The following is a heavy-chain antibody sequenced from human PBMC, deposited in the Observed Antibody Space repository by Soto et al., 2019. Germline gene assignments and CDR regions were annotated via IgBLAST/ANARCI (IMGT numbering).Heavy chain of an antibody. J-gene: IGHJ5*02. CDR1: GDSIISSDFY. V-gene: IGHV4-39*01. CDR3: ARHSLALRKNNWFDP. CDR2: IFYLGSS. Sequence: SETLSLTCTVSGDSIISSDFYWGWVRQPPGKGLERIGSIFYLGSSYYNPSLKSRVTMSVDTSKNQFSLRLRSVTAADTALYFCARHSLALRKNNWFDPWGQGIMVTVSS. D-gene: IGHD3-3*02.